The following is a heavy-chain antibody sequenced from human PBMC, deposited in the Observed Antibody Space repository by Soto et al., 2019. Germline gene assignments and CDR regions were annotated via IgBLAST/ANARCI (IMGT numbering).Heavy chain of an antibody. D-gene: IGHD6-6*01. Sequence: ETRSLTCTFSGDSISSYYWGWIRQPPGKGLEWIGYIHYSGSTNYNPSLKSRVTISVDTPKNQFSLKVNSMTAADTAVYYCARGGLAARKGRWFDPWGQGTLVTVSS. CDR1: GDSISSYY. CDR3: ARGGLAARKGRWFDP. CDR2: IHYSGST. V-gene: IGHV4-59*01. J-gene: IGHJ5*02.